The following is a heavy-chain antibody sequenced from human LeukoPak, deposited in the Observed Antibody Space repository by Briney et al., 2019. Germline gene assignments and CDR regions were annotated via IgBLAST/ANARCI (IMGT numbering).Heavy chain of an antibody. V-gene: IGHV1-8*01. CDR3: ARVPREIASI. CDR2: MNLASGNT. J-gene: IGHJ3*02. CDR1: GYTFTSYD. D-gene: IGHD3-16*02. Sequence: GASVKVSCKASGYTFTSYDINWERQATGQGLEWMGYMNLASGNTGYAQKFQGRVTMTTDTSISTAYMELSSLRSEDTAVYYCARVPREIASIWGQGTMVTVSS.